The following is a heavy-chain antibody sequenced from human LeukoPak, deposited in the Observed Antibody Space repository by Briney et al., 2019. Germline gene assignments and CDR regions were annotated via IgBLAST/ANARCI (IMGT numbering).Heavy chain of an antibody. CDR1: GGSFSGYY. D-gene: IGHD3-22*01. V-gene: IGHV4-34*01. CDR2: INHSGST. CDR3: ARPYYYDSRIDP. J-gene: IGHJ5*02. Sequence: SETLSLTCAVYGGSFSGYYWSWIRQPPGKGLEWIGEINHSGSTNYNPSLKSRVTISVDTSKNQLSLKLSSVTAADTAVYYCARPYYYDSRIDPWGQGILVTASS.